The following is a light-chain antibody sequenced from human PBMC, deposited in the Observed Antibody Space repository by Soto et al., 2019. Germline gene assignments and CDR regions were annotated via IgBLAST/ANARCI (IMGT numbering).Light chain of an antibody. CDR2: DVS. V-gene: IGLV2-11*01. J-gene: IGLJ3*02. Sequence: QSALTQPRSVSGSPGQSVTISCTGTSGDFGDYYVSWYQHHPGKAPKLIIYDVSKRPSGVPDRFSGSKSGNTASVTISGLQAEDDADYYCFSTTGSYTKVFGGGTQLTV. CDR1: SGDFGDYY. CDR3: FSTTGSYTKV.